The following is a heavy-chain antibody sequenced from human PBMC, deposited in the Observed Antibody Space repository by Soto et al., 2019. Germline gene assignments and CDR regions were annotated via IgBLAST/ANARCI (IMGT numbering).Heavy chain of an antibody. CDR1: NGSISPYY. Sequence: LSLTCTVSNGSISPYYWSWIRQSPGKGLEWIGYIYYAGSFTYNPSLKSRVTISLNTSKNEVSLRLTSVTAADTAVYYCARLGGYYQALDSWGQGTLVTVSS. V-gene: IGHV4-59*08. CDR2: IYYAGSF. D-gene: IGHD3-22*01. J-gene: IGHJ4*02. CDR3: ARLGGYYQALDS.